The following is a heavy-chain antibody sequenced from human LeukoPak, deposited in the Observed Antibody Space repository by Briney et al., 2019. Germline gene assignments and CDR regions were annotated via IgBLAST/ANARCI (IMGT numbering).Heavy chain of an antibody. J-gene: IGHJ6*02. D-gene: IGHD5-18*01. Sequence: GGSLRLSCAASGFTVSSNYMSWVRQAPGKGLEWVSVIYSGGSTYYADSVKGRFTISRDNSKNTLYLQMNSLRAEDTAVYYCATNTAMTSYYYYYGMDVWGQGTTVTVSS. CDR3: ATNTAMTSYYYYYGMDV. CDR1: GFTVSSNY. CDR2: IYSGGST. V-gene: IGHV3-53*01.